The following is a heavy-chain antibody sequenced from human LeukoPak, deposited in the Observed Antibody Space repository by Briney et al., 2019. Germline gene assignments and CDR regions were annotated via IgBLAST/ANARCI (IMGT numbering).Heavy chain of an antibody. CDR2: INPNSGGT. Sequence: APVKVSCKASGYTFTGYYMHWVRQAPGQGLEWMGWINPNSGGTNYAQKFQGRVTMTRDTSISTAYMELSRLRSDDTAVYYCARVRDYYDSSGPFDYWGQGTLVTVSS. D-gene: IGHD3-22*01. J-gene: IGHJ4*02. V-gene: IGHV1-2*02. CDR3: ARVRDYYDSSGPFDY. CDR1: GYTFTGYY.